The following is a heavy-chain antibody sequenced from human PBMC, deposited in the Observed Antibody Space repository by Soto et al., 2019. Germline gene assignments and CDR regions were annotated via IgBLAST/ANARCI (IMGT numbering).Heavy chain of an antibody. CDR1: GGTFSSYT. Sequence: SVKVSCKASGGTFSSYTISWVRQAPGQGLEWMGRIIPIFGIANYAQKFQGRVTITADKSTSTAYMELSSLRSEDTAVYYCVRDRNEYSSSDDAFDIWGQGTMVTVSS. CDR3: VRDRNEYSSSDDAFDI. J-gene: IGHJ3*02. V-gene: IGHV1-69*04. D-gene: IGHD6-13*01. CDR2: IIPIFGIA.